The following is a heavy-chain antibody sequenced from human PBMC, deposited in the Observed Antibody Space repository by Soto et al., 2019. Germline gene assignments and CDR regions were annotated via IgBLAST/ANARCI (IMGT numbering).Heavy chain of an antibody. J-gene: IGHJ6*02. V-gene: IGHV3-49*03. Sequence: GGSLRLSCTASGFAFGDYAMSWFRQAPGKGLEWVGFIRSKAYGGTTEYAASEKGSVTISRDDSKSISQLQMNSLKTEDTAVYYCTIRSGSYDYYCYGIDVWGQGTTVTVSS. CDR3: TIRSGSYDYYCYGIDV. CDR1: GFAFGDYA. D-gene: IGHD1-26*01. CDR2: IRSKAYGGTT.